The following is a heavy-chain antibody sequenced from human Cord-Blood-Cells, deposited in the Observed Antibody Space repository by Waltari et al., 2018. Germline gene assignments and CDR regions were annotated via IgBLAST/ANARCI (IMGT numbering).Heavy chain of an antibody. CDR2: INHSGST. CDR3: ARGRVTYYDFWSGGYYYYYYMDV. V-gene: IGHV4-34*01. CDR1: GGSFSGYY. J-gene: IGHJ6*03. Sequence: QVQLQQWGAGLLKPSETLSLTCAVYGGSFSGYYWSWIRQPPGKGLEWIGEINHSGSTNYSPSLKSRVTISVDTSKNQFSLKLSSVTAADTAVYYCARGRVTYYDFWSGGYYYYYYMDVWGKGTTVTVSS. D-gene: IGHD3-3*01.